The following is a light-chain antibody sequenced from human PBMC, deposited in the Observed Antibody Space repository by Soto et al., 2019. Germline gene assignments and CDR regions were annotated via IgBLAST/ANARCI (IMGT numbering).Light chain of an antibody. CDR3: QQYGSSPRT. CDR1: QSVSSSY. Sequence: ENALTQSPGTLSLSPGERATLSCRASQSVSSSYLAWYQQKPGQAPRLLIYDASSRATGIPDRFSGSGSGTDFTLTISRLEPEDFAVYYCQQYGSSPRTFGQGTKVELK. CDR2: DAS. V-gene: IGKV3-20*01. J-gene: IGKJ1*01.